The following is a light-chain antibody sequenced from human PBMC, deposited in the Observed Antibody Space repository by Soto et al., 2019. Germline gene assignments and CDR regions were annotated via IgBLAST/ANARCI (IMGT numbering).Light chain of an antibody. J-gene: IGKJ3*01. Sequence: DIQMTQSPSSLSASVGDRVTITCQASQDISNYLNWYQQKPGKAPKFLIYDASNLETGVPSRFSGSGSGTHFTFTISSLQPEDIATYYCQQYGNLPFTFGPGTKVDIK. CDR2: DAS. CDR1: QDISNY. V-gene: IGKV1-33*01. CDR3: QQYGNLPFT.